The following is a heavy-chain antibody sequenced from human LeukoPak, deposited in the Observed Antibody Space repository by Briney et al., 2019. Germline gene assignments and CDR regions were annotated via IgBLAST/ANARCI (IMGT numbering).Heavy chain of an antibody. CDR2: IGSTI. J-gene: IGHJ6*03. D-gene: IGHD3-3*01. CDR3: AKQTNYDFWSGFSHYHMDV. Sequence: GGSLRLSCVASGFTFSDYYMSWIRQAPGKGLEWVSYIGSTIYYADSVKGRFTISRDSPRDNFKNTLYLQMNSLRAEDTAVYYCAKQTNYDFWSGFSHYHMDVWGKGTTVTVSS. V-gene: IGHV3-11*01. CDR1: GFTFSDYY.